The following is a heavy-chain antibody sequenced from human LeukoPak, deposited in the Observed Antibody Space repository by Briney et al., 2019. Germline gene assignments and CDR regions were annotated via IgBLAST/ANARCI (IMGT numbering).Heavy chain of an antibody. J-gene: IGHJ4*02. CDR2: ISSNGGST. D-gene: IGHD3-10*01. CDR1: GFTFSSYA. Sequence: GGSLRLSCAASGFTFSSYAMHWVRQAPGKGLEYVSAISSNGGSTYYANSVKGRFTISRDNSKNTLYLQMGSLRAEDMAVYYCARVRGSGSYLDYWGQGTLVTVSS. CDR3: ARVRGSGSYLDY. V-gene: IGHV3-64*01.